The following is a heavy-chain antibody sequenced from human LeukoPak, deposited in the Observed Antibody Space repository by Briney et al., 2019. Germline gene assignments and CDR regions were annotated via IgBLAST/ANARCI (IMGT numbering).Heavy chain of an antibody. Sequence: GGSLRLSCAASGFTFRDYAMSWVRQAPGKGLEWVSVIGGGGGSTYYADSVKGRFTISRDDSKNTLYLQMNSLRAEDTAVYHCAKEGCTGTNCYINCWGQGTLVTVSS. V-gene: IGHV3-23*01. CDR3: AKEGCTGTNCYINC. J-gene: IGHJ4*02. D-gene: IGHD2-2*02. CDR1: GFTFRDYA. CDR2: IGGGGGST.